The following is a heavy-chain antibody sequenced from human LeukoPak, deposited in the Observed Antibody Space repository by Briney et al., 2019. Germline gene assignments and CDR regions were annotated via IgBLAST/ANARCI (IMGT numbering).Heavy chain of an antibody. J-gene: IGHJ4*02. CDR3: AKPGDGGALDY. Sequence: PSETLSLTCTVSGYSISSGYYWGWIRQPPGKGLEWIGSIYHSGSTYYNPSLKSRVTISVDTSKNQFSLKLSSVTAADTAVYYCAKPGDGGALDYWGQGTLVTVSS. CDR2: IYHSGST. D-gene: IGHD3-16*01. CDR1: GYSISSGYY. V-gene: IGHV4-38-2*02.